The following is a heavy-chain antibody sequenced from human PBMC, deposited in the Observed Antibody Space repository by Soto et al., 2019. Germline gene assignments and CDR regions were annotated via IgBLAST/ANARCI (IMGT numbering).Heavy chain of an antibody. CDR2: ILSKAGNYAT. CDR3: IRGGSPYYYDY. CDR1: GFIFSGSA. J-gene: IGHJ4*02. V-gene: IGHV3-73*01. Sequence: EVQLVESGGGLVQPGGSLKLSCAASGFIFSGSAVHWVLPASGKGLEWVGRILSKAGNYATAYPASMKGRFTISRDDSENTAFLQMTSLKTEDTAVYYCIRGGSPYYYDYWGQGTLVAVSS.